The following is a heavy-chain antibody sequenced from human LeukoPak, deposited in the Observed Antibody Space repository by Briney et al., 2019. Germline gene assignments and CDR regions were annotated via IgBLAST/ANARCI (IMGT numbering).Heavy chain of an antibody. CDR3: AGSLGYCTSNVCYLKY. V-gene: IGHV1-69*06. Sequence: SVKVFCKASGCIFSSYAIRWVRQAPGEGLEWRGGFIHIFGTANYAQKFQGRVTITADKSTSTAYMELSSLRSDDTAVYYCAGSLGYCTSNVCYLKYWGQGTLVNVSS. CDR1: GCIFSSYA. CDR2: FIHIFGTA. D-gene: IGHD2-8*01. J-gene: IGHJ4*02.